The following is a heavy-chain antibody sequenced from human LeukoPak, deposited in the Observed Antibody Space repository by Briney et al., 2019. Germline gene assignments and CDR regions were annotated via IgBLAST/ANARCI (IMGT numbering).Heavy chain of an antibody. D-gene: IGHD2-2*01. V-gene: IGHV4-39*07. Sequence: SETLSLTCTVSGGSISSSSYYWGWIRQPPGTGLEWIGSIYHSGSTYYNPSLKSRVTISVDRSKNQFSLKLSSVTAADTAVYYCARNQYCSSTSCLWFDPWGQGTLVTVSS. CDR2: IYHSGST. CDR1: GGSISSSSYY. CDR3: ARNQYCSSTSCLWFDP. J-gene: IGHJ5*02.